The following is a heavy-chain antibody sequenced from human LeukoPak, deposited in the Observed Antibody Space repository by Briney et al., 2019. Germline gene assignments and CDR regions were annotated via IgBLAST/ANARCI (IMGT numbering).Heavy chain of an antibody. V-gene: IGHV3-11*01. CDR2: ISSSGSAL. CDR3: ARESVKYSTSWGY. CDR1: GFTFSDYY. J-gene: IGHJ4*02. D-gene: IGHD6-6*01. Sequence: PGGSLRLSCAASGFTFSDYYMTWIRQAPGKGLEWVSYISSSGSALYYADSVRGRFTISRDNAKTSLYLQMNSLRVEDTAVYYCARESVKYSTSWGYWGQGTLVTVSS.